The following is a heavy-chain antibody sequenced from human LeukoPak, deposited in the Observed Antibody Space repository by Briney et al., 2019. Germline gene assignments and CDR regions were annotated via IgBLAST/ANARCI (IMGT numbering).Heavy chain of an antibody. CDR2: IYTSGST. CDR1: GGSISSGSYY. V-gene: IGHV4-61*02. CDR3: ARDRGGELL. Sequence: SETLSLTCTVSGGSISSGSYYWSWIRQPAGKGLEWIGRIYTSGSTNYNPSLESRVTISVDTSKNQFSLKLSSVTAADTAVYYCARDRGGELLWGQGTMVTVSS. D-gene: IGHD1-26*01. J-gene: IGHJ3*01.